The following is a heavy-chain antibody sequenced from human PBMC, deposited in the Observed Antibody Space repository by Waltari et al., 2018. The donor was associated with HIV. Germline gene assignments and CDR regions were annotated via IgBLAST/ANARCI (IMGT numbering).Heavy chain of an antibody. CDR1: GFTFSSYG. V-gene: IGHV3-33*01. CDR2: IWYDGSNK. Sequence: QVQLVESGGGVVQPGRSLRLSCAASGFTFSSYGMHWVRQAPGKGLEWVAVIWYDGSNKYYADSLKGRFTISRDNSKNTLYLQMNSLRAEDTAVYYCARDLGDYYDSSGYGYWGQGTLVTVSS. J-gene: IGHJ4*02. CDR3: ARDLGDYYDSSGYGY. D-gene: IGHD3-22*01.